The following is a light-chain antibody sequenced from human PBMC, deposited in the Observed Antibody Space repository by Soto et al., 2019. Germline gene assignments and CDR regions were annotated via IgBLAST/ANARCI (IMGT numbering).Light chain of an antibody. J-gene: IGLJ1*01. Sequence: QSVLTQPASVSGSPGQSITISCTGTSSDVGGYDYVSWYQLHPGKAPKLMVFEVSNRPSGVSYRFSGSKSGNTASLTISGLQAEDEADYFCSSYSISTAYLFGPRTKVTVL. CDR2: EVS. V-gene: IGLV2-14*01. CDR3: SSYSISTAYL. CDR1: SSDVGGYDY.